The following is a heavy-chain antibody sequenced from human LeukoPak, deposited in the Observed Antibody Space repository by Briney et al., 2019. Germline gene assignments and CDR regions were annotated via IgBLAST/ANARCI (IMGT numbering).Heavy chain of an antibody. CDR2: IYYSGSA. J-gene: IGHJ6*03. V-gene: IGHV4-39*07. CDR1: GGSISSNSYY. Sequence: SETLSLTCTVSGGSISSNSYYWGWIRQPPGKGLEWIGSIYYSGSAYYNPSLKSRVTISVDTSKNQFSLKLSSVTAADTAVYYCTRAASSGPLFTYHMDVWGKGTTVTVSS. CDR3: TRAASSGPLFTYHMDV. D-gene: IGHD3-22*01.